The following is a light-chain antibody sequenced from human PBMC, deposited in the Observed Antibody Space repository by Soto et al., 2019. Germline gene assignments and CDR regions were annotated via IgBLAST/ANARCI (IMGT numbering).Light chain of an antibody. Sequence: DIQMTQSPSSLSASVGDRVTITCRASQSISDYLNWYQQKPGKAPKVLIYAASNLHSGVPSRFSGSGSGTDFTLAISSLQPGDFATYFCRQSYSTPITFGQGPRL. V-gene: IGKV1-39*01. CDR3: RQSYSTPIT. CDR2: AAS. CDR1: QSISDY. J-gene: IGKJ5*01.